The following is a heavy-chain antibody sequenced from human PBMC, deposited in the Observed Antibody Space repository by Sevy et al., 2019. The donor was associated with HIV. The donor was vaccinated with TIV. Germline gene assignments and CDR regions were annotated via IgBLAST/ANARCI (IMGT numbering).Heavy chain of an antibody. Sequence: SETLSLTCTVSGGSVSSYYWSWIRQPAGKGLEWIWRIYPSVRTNYNPSLKSRVTMSVDTSKYQFSLKISPVTAADTASYFCARDYYGDYGWVVYYWGQGTLVTVSS. J-gene: IGHJ4*02. D-gene: IGHD4-17*01. V-gene: IGHV4-4*07. CDR3: ARDYYGDYGWVVYY. CDR1: GGSVSSYY. CDR2: IYPSVRT.